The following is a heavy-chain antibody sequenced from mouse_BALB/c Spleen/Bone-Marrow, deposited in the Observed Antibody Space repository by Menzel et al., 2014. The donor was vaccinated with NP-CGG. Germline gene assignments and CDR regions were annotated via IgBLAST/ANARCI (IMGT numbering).Heavy chain of an antibody. CDR3: ARDSSGYFDY. CDR2: ISSGGSYT. J-gene: IGHJ2*01. V-gene: IGHV5-9-4*01. CDR1: GFTFSYYA. Sequence: VQLQQSGGGLVKPGGSLKLSFAASGFTFSYYAMSWVRQSLDKSLEWVADISSGGSYTYYPDTVTGRFIISRDNAKNTLYLEMSSLRSEDTAMYYCARDSSGYFDYWGQGTTLTVSS. D-gene: IGHD3-1*01.